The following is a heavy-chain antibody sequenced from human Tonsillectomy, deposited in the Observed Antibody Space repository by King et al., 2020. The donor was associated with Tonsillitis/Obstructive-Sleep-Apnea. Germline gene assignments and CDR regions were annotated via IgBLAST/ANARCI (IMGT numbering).Heavy chain of an antibody. CDR2: ITPFNGKT. J-gene: IGHJ3*02. Sequence: QLVQSGAEVKKTGSSVKVSCKAAGYTFTYRYLHLGRQAPGQALEWMGWITPFNGKTNYAHKVQDRVTITRDRSMNTAYMELSSLRSEDTAMYYCAVEGKDSGYGRDAFDIWGQGTMVTVSS. D-gene: IGHD5-12*01. CDR1: GYTFTYRY. CDR3: AVEGKDSGYGRDAFDI. V-gene: IGHV1-45*02.